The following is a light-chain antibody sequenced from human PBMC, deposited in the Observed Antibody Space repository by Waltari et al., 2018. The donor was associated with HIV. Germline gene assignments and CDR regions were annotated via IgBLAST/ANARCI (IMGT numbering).Light chain of an antibody. CDR2: TAS. CDR1: QDISNS. Sequence: DIQMTQSPSSLSASVGDRVTITCRASQDISNSLACYQQKVGEAPKLLLYTASLLESGVPSRFSGRGSGTVYTLTISSLQPEDFATYYCQQYYSSLWTFGQGTKVEIK. V-gene: IGKV1-NL1*01. CDR3: QQYYSSLWT. J-gene: IGKJ1*01.